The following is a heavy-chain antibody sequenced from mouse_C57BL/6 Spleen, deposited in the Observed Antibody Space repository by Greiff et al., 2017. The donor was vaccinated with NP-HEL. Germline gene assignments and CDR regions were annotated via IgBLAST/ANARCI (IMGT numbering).Heavy chain of an antibody. CDR2: ISGGGGNT. V-gene: IGHV5-9*01. D-gene: IGHD1-1*01. CDR1: GFTFSSYT. CDR3: ARHYYGSSYGFDY. J-gene: IGHJ2*01. Sequence: EVKLMESGGGLVKPGGSLKLSCAASGFTFSSYTMSWVRQTPEKRLEWVATISGGGGNTYYPDSVKGRFTISRDNAKNTLYLQMSSLRSEDTALYYCARHYYGSSYGFDYWGQGTTLTVSS.